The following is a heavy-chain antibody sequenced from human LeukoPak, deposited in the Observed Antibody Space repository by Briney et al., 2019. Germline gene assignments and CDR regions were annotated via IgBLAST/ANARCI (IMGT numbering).Heavy chain of an antibody. CDR1: GYSFTSYW. Sequence: GESLKISCKGSGYSFTSYWIGWVRQMPGKGLEWMGIIYPGDSDTRYSPSFQGQVTISADKSISTAYLQWSSLKASDTAMYYCARRGGSGSYPSYYYYGMDVWGQGTTVTVSS. V-gene: IGHV5-51*01. CDR2: IYPGDSDT. D-gene: IGHD3-10*01. CDR3: ARRGGSGSYPSYYYYGMDV. J-gene: IGHJ6*02.